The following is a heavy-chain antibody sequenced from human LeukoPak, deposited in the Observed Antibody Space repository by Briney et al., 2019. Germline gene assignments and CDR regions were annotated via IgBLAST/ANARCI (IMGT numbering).Heavy chain of an antibody. CDR1: GFTFSSYA. J-gene: IGHJ4*02. V-gene: IGHV3-23*01. D-gene: IGHD2-15*01. CDR2: ISGSGGST. Sequence: PGGSLRLSCSASGFTFSSYAMSWVRQAPGKGLEWVSAISGSGGSTYYADSVKGRFTISRDNSKTTLYLQMNSLRAEDTAVYYCAKATCSGATCARFDYWGQGTLVTVSS. CDR3: AKATCSGATCARFDY.